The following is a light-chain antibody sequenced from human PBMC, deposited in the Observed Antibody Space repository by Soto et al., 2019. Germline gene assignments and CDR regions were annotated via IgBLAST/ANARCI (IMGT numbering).Light chain of an antibody. Sequence: QSVLTQPPSASGTPGQRVTISCSGSSSNIGSNTVNWYQQLPGTAPKLLIYSNNQRPSGVPDRFSGSKSGTSASLAISGLQSEDEADYSCQVWEGTSGQCVFGTGTKVTVL. CDR3: QVWEGTSGQCV. CDR2: SNN. CDR1: SSNIGSNT. J-gene: IGLJ1*01. V-gene: IGLV1-44*01.